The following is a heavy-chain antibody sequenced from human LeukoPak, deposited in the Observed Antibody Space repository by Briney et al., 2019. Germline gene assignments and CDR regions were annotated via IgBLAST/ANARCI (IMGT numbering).Heavy chain of an antibody. D-gene: IGHD6-19*01. Sequence: GGSLRLSCAASGFTFSSYSMNWVRQAPGKGLEWVSYISSSSSNIYYADSVKGRFTISRDNAKNSLYLQMNSLRAEDTAVYYCAGPSYSSGWSNDYWGQGTLVTVSS. CDR1: GFTFSSYS. V-gene: IGHV3-48*04. CDR2: ISSSSSNI. CDR3: AGPSYSSGWSNDY. J-gene: IGHJ4*02.